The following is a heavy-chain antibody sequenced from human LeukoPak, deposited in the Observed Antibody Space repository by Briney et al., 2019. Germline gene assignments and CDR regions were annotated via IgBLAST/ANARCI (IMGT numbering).Heavy chain of an antibody. CDR3: ARTEPYYDSSGYLFQH. CDR2: INPNSGGT. Sequence: ASVKVSCKASGYTFTSYYMHWVRQAPGQGLEWMGWINPNSGGTNYAQKFQGRVTMTRDTSISTAYMELSRLRSDDTAVYYCARTEPYYDSSGYLFQHWGQGTLVTVSS. CDR1: GYTFTSYY. D-gene: IGHD3-22*01. V-gene: IGHV1-2*02. J-gene: IGHJ1*01.